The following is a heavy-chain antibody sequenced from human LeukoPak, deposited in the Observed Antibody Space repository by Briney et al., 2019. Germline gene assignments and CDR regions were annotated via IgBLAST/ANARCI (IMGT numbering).Heavy chain of an antibody. CDR1: GGSISSYY. V-gene: IGHV4-4*08. CDR3: ARDSSLDAFDV. J-gene: IGHJ3*01. CDR2: IYSSGST. Sequence: PSETLSLTCTVSGGSISSYYWSWIRQPPGKGLEWIGRIYSSGSTNYNPSLKSRVTISRDTSKNQFSLKLNSVTAADTALYYCARDSSLDAFDVWGQGTMVTVSS.